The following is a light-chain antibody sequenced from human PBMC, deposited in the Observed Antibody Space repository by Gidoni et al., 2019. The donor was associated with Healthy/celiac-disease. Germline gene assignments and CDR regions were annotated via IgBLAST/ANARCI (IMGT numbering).Light chain of an antibody. CDR1: QSFSSSY. Sequence: EIVLTRSPGTLSLSPGERATLACRASQSFSSSYLAWDQQKPGQAPRLLIYGASSRATGIPDRFSGSGSGTDFTLTISRLEPEEFAVYYCQQYGSSPETFXXXTKVEIK. V-gene: IGKV3-20*01. J-gene: IGKJ1*01. CDR3: QQYGSSPET. CDR2: GAS.